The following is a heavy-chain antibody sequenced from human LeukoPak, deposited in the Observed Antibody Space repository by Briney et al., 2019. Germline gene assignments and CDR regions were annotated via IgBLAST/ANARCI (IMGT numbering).Heavy chain of an antibody. CDR3: ASQYRLIVVVVAATVSSDYGMDV. J-gene: IGHJ6*02. V-gene: IGHV3-30-3*01. Sequence: PGRSLRLSCAASGFTFSSYAMHWVRQAPDKGLEWVAVISYDGSNKYYADSVKGRFTISRDNSKNTLYLQMNSLRAEDTAVYYCASQYRLIVVVVAATVSSDYGMDVWGQGTTVTVSS. CDR2: ISYDGSNK. CDR1: GFTFSSYA. D-gene: IGHD2-15*01.